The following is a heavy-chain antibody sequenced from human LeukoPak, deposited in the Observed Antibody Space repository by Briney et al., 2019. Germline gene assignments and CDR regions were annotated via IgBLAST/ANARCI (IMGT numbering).Heavy chain of an antibody. J-gene: IGHJ4*02. CDR2: ISGRGSST. CDR1: GFTFSSYV. V-gene: IGHV3-23*01. Sequence: GGSLRLSCAASGFTFSSYVMSWVRQAPGKGLEWVSGISGRGSSTYYADSVKGRFTTSRDNSKNTLYLQMNSLRAEDTAVYYCAKAPPVRGVTGVDYWGQGTLVTVSS. CDR3: AKAPPVRGVTGVDY. D-gene: IGHD3-10*01.